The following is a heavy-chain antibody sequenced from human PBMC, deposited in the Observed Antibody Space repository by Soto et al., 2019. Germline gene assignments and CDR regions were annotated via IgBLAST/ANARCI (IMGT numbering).Heavy chain of an antibody. Sequence: QVQLQESGPGLVKPSQTLSLTCTVSGGSLKSGGYYWSWIRQHPGRGLEWIGYIYYTGRTYYNPSLESRVTFSVDTSKNQFSLKLSSVTAADTAVYYCARAVTSNQNCFDLWGHGTLVTVSS. CDR1: GGSLKSGGYY. V-gene: IGHV4-31*02. CDR2: IYYTGRT. J-gene: IGHJ5*02. D-gene: IGHD2-2*01. CDR3: ARAVTSNQNCFDL.